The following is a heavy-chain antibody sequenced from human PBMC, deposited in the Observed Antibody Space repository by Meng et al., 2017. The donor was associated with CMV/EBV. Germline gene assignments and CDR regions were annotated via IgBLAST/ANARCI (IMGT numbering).Heavy chain of an antibody. D-gene: IGHD3-3*01. CDR3: AGELRFLESTGRYYYGMDV. V-gene: IGHV4-34*01. CDR2: INHSGST. CDR1: GGSFSGYY. J-gene: IGHJ6*02. Sequence: SETLSLTCAVYGGSFSGYYWSWIRQAPGKGLEWIGEINHSGSTNYNPYLKSRVTISVDTSKNQFSLELSSVTAADTAVYYCAGELRFLESTGRYYYGMDVWGQGTTVTVSS.